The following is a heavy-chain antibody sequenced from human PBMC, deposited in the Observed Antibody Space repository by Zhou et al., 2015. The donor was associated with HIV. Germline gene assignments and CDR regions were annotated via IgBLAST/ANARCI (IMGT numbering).Heavy chain of an antibody. D-gene: IGHD6-6*01. CDR3: AKDIRLGSSYFYGMDV. Sequence: EVQLVESGGGLVQPGRSLRLSCAASGFTFDDYAMHWVRQVPGKGLEWVSGITWNSGDRAYADSVKGRFTISRDNAKNSLSLQMSSLRPEDTAFYYCAKDIRLGSSYFYGMDVWGPGTTVTVSS. CDR1: GFTFDDYA. CDR2: ITWNSGDR. V-gene: IGHV3-9*01. J-gene: IGHJ6*02.